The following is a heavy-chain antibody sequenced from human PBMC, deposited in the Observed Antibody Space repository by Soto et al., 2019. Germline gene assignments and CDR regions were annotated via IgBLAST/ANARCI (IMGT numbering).Heavy chain of an antibody. CDR3: ARDPQDKEYYDMDV. Sequence: PGGSLRLSCAASGFSFSNYGMHWVRQAPGQGLEWLALVWFDGSIKYYGDSVRGRFTISKDNSKNTLYLHMQNLRADDTALYYCARDPQDKEYYDMDVWGQGTTVTVS. J-gene: IGHJ6*02. CDR2: VWFDGSIK. CDR1: GFSFSNYG. D-gene: IGHD2-15*01. V-gene: IGHV3-33*01.